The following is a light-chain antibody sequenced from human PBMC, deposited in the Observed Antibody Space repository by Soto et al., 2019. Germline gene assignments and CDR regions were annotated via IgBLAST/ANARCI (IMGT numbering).Light chain of an antibody. CDR3: CSYAGSSIPVV. CDR1: SCDVGSYNL. Sequence: QSALTQPASVSGSPGQSITISCTGTSCDVGSYNLVSWYQQHPGKAPKLMIYEGSKRPSGVSNRFSGSRSGNTASLTISRLQAEDEADYYCCSYAGSSIPVVFGGGTKLTVL. CDR2: EGS. J-gene: IGLJ2*01. V-gene: IGLV2-23*01.